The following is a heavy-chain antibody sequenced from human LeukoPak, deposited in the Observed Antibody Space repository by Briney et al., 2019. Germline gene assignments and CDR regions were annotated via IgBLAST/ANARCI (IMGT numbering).Heavy chain of an antibody. CDR1: GFTFSSYA. D-gene: IGHD4-17*01. V-gene: IGHV3-30-3*01. J-gene: IGHJ6*02. CDR2: ISYDGSNK. Sequence: PGGSLRLSCAASGFTFSSYAMHWVRQAPGKGLEWVAVISYDGSNKYYADSVKGRFTISRDNSKNTLYLQMNSLRAEDTAVYYCASRTGLYGDYGMDVWGQGTTVTVSS. CDR3: ASRTGLYGDYGMDV.